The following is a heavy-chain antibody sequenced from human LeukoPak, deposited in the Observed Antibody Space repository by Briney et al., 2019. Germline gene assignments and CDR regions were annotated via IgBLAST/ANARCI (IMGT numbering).Heavy chain of an antibody. J-gene: IGHJ4*02. V-gene: IGHV4-39*07. CDR2: IYYSGST. D-gene: IGHD5-18*01. CDR1: GDSISSSSSY. Sequence: PSETLSLTCTVSGDSISSSSSYWGWIRQPPGEGLEWIGSIYYSGSTYYNPSLKSRVTISVDTSKNQFSLKLSSVTAADTAVYYCARDLGYSYDYSIDYWGQGTLVTVSS. CDR3: ARDLGYSYDYSIDY.